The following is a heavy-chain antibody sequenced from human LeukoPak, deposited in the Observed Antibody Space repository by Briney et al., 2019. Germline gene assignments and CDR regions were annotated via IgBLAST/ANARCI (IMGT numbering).Heavy chain of an antibody. V-gene: IGHV3-64*01. J-gene: IGHJ4*02. Sequence: GGSLRLSCAASGFTFNSYAMHWVRQAPGKGLEYVSAISRNGGSTYYANSVKGRFTISRDNSKNTLYLQMDSLKSEVMAVYYCARGAPYCGGDCYSPSDYWGQGTLVTVSS. CDR2: ISRNGGST. D-gene: IGHD2-21*02. CDR1: GFTFNSYA. CDR3: ARGAPYCGGDCYSPSDY.